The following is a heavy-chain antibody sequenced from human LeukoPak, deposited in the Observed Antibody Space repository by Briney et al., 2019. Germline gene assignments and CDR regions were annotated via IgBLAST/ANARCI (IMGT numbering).Heavy chain of an antibody. J-gene: IGHJ4*02. CDR1: GYTFTGYY. V-gene: IGHV1-18*04. CDR3: ARDGGYFDWLFVHFDY. D-gene: IGHD3-9*01. Sequence: ASVKVSCKASGYTFTGYYMHWVRQAPGQGLEWMGWISAYNGNTNYAQKLQGRVTMTTDTSTSTAYMELRSLRSDDTAVYYCARDGGYFDWLFVHFDYWGQGTLVTVSS. CDR2: ISAYNGNT.